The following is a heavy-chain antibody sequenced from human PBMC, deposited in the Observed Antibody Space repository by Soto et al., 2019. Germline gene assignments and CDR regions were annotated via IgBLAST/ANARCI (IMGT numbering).Heavy chain of an antibody. CDR1: GFTLNDYY. J-gene: IGHJ4*02. Sequence: EVQLVESGGDLVQPGGSLRRSCATSGFTLNDYYISWVRQVPGKGLEWVGNIKGDGSDPHYVDSVKGRFTISRDNAENLIYLQMNHLRVEDTAMYYCARDPVTADWGQGTPVTVSS. V-gene: IGHV3-7*03. CDR3: ARDPVTAD. CDR2: IKGDGSDP.